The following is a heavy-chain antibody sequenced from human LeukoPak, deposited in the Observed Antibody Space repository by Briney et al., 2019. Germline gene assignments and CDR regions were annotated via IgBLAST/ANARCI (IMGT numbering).Heavy chain of an antibody. Sequence: SETLSLTCAVYGGSFSGYYRSWIRQPPGKGLEWIGEINHSGSTNYNPSLKSRVTISVDTSKNQFSLKLSSVTAADTAVYYCARGWRSSSWYVLGYWGQGTLVTVSS. CDR2: INHSGST. V-gene: IGHV4-34*01. J-gene: IGHJ4*02. CDR3: ARGWRSSSWYVLGY. CDR1: GGSFSGYY. D-gene: IGHD6-13*01.